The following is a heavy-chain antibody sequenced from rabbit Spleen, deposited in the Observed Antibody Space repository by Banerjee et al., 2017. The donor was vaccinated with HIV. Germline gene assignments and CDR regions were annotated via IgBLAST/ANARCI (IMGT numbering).Heavy chain of an antibody. J-gene: IGHJ3*01. Sequence: QEHLEESGGDLVKPGASLTLTCTASGFSFSSGYYMCWVRQAPGKGLEWIGCIAIGSVRTYYASWAKGRFTISKTSSTTVTLQMTSLTAADTATYFCATNAGSSYRIAGYFRLWGQGTLVTVS. V-gene: IGHV1S45*01. D-gene: IGHD8-1*01. CDR1: GFSFSSGYY. CDR3: ATNAGSSYRIAGYFRL. CDR2: IAIGSVRT.